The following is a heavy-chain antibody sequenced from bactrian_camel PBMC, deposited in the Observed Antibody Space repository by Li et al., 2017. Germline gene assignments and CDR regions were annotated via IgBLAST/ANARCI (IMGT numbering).Heavy chain of an antibody. D-gene: IGHD6*01. J-gene: IGHJ4*01. CDR1: GFAFSTYA. Sequence: VQLVESGGGLVQPGGSLRLSCASSGFAFSTYAMSWVRQAPGKGLEWVSAIASGGGSDTSDASSVKGRFSISRDNVKNTLYLQMNSLKPEDTAMYYCAADAGLGPSWYWSLYEFKYWGQGTQVTVS. CDR2: IASGGGSDT. V-gene: IGHV3S31*01. CDR3: AADAGLGPSWYWSLYEFKY.